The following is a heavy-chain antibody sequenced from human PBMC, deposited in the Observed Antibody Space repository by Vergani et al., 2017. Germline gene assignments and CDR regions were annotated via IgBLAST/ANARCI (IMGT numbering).Heavy chain of an antibody. CDR2: INPNSGGT. J-gene: IGHJ3*02. V-gene: IGHV1-2*02. Sequence: QVQLVQSGAEVKKPGASVKVSCKASGYTFTGYYMHWVRQAPGQGLEWMGWINPNSGGTNYAQKFQGRVTMTRDTSISTAYMELSRLRSDDTAVYYCARDRPGPYKGGFDAFDIWGQGTMVTVSS. D-gene: IGHD1-14*01. CDR1: GYTFTGYY. CDR3: ARDRPGPYKGGFDAFDI.